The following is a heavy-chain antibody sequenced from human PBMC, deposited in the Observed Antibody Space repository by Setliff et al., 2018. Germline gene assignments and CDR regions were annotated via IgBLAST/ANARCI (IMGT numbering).Heavy chain of an antibody. J-gene: IGHJ4*02. CDR2: VSGGGDYT. CDR3: SKAALDLELDS. CDR1: GFIFKNHA. Sequence: GGSLRLSCEASGFIFKNHALTWVRQVPGKGLEWVSAVSGGGDYTYYADYVKGRFTISRDNSRNTVYLHIKSLRADDTAVYFCSKAALDLELDSWGQGTLVTVSS. D-gene: IGHD1-1*01. V-gene: IGHV3-23*01.